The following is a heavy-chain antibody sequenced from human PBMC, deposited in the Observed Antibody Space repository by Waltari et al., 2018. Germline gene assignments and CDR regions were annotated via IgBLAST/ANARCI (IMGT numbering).Heavy chain of an antibody. CDR3: ARRVFYDLWSGYYTSWFDP. V-gene: IGHV4-34*01. D-gene: IGHD3-3*01. Sequence: QVQLQQWGAGLLKPSETLSLTCAVYGGSFSGYYWSWIRQPPGKGLEWLGEINHSGSTNYNPSLKSRVTIAVDTSKNQFSLKLSSVTAADTAVYYCARRVFYDLWSGYYTSWFDPWGQGTLVTVSS. J-gene: IGHJ5*02. CDR2: INHSGST. CDR1: GGSFSGYY.